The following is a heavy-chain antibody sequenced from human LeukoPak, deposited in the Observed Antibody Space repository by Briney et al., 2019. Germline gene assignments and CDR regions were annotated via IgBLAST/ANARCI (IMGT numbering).Heavy chain of an antibody. CDR2: ISGSGGGT. CDR1: GFTFDNYG. J-gene: IGHJ3*02. Sequence: PGGSLRLSSADSGFTFDNYGIGWVRQAPGRGLEWVSGISGSGGGTYYADSVKGRFTISRDNSKNTLFLQLNSLGVEDTATYYCAIPTCSGSGYCSTSDPFHTWGQGTMVTVSS. CDR3: AIPTCSGSGYCSTSDPFHT. D-gene: IGHD2-2*03. V-gene: IGHV3-23*01.